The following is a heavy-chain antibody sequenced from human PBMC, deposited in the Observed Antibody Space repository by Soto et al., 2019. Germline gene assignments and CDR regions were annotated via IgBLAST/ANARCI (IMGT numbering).Heavy chain of an antibody. CDR3: ARGGLHRGNYYILAY. CDR1: GGSFSGYY. Sequence: SETLSLTCAGYGGSFSGYYWTWIRQPPGKGLEWIGEINHSGTTTYNPSLKSRVTISVDTSRDQFSLRLSSVTAADTAVYFCARGGLHRGNYYILAYWGKGALVTVSS. CDR2: INHSGTT. J-gene: IGHJ4*02. D-gene: IGHD3-22*01. V-gene: IGHV4-34*01.